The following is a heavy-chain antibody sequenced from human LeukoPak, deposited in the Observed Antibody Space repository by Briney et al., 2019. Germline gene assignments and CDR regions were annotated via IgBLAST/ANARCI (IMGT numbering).Heavy chain of an antibody. CDR2: ISYSGSP. CDR1: GASISSYY. CDR3: ARVGHIVAAGTYDW. Sequence: PSETLSLTCTVSGASISSYYSSWIRQPPGKGLEWIGYISYSGSPNYNPSLKSRVTISADTSKNQFSLNLSSVTAADTAVYYCARVGHIVAAGTYDWWGQGTLVTVSS. J-gene: IGHJ4*02. D-gene: IGHD6-13*01. V-gene: IGHV4-59*08.